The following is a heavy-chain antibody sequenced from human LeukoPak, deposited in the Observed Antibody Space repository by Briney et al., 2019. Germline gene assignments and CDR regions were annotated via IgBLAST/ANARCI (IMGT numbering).Heavy chain of an antibody. D-gene: IGHD3-10*01. CDR3: AKDLGSVYFDY. J-gene: IGHJ4*02. V-gene: IGHV3-30*18. CDR1: GFTFSNYG. Sequence: GGSLRLSCAASGFTFSNYGMHWVRQAPGKGLEWVALISYDGSNKYDADSVKGRFTISRDSFKTTLYLQMNSLSAEDTALYYCAKDLGSVYFDYWGQGTLVTVSS. CDR2: ISYDGSNK.